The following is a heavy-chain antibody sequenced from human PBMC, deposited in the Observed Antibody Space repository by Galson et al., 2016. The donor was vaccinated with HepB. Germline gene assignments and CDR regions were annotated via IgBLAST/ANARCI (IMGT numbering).Heavy chain of an antibody. V-gene: IGHV4-39*01. CDR3: ASLPTSITARPLY. CDR2: IYYSGST. D-gene: IGHD6-6*01. Sequence: SETLSLTCTVSGGSIRSSDYYWGWIWQPPGNGLEWIGSIYYSGSTYYNPSLKSRVTISVDTSKNQFSLKLNSVTAADTAVYYCASLPTSITARPLYWGQGTLVTVSS. J-gene: IGHJ4*02. CDR1: GGSIRSSDYY.